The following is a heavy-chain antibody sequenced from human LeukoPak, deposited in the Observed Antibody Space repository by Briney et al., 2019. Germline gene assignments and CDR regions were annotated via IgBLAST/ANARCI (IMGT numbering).Heavy chain of an antibody. J-gene: IGHJ4*02. Sequence: GGSLRLSCAASGFTFSSYGMSWVRQAPGKGLEWVSAISGSGGSTYYADSVKGRFTISRDNSKNTLYLQMNSLRAEDTAVYYCAKEKAVAGTSVSYFDYWGQGTLVTVSS. CDR3: AKEKAVAGTSVSYFDY. D-gene: IGHD6-19*01. CDR1: GFTFSSYG. CDR2: ISGSGGST. V-gene: IGHV3-23*01.